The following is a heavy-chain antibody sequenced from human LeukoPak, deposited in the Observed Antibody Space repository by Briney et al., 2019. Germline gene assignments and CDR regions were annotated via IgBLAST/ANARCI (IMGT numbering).Heavy chain of an antibody. D-gene: IGHD2-2*01. CDR2: IYTSGST. CDR1: GGSISSSSYY. CDR3: ARDHPAPDAFDI. Sequence: TLSLTCTVSGGSISSSSYYWSWIRQPAGKGLEWIGRIYTSGSTNYNPSLKSRVTMSVDTSKNQFSLKLSSVTAADTAVYYCARDHPAPDAFDIWGQGTMVTVSS. V-gene: IGHV4-61*02. J-gene: IGHJ3*02.